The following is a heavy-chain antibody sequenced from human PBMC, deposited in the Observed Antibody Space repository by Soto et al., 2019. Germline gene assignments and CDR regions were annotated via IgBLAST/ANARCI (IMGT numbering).Heavy chain of an antibody. V-gene: IGHV1-69*08. CDR1: GTIFSSYT. Sequence: QVQLVQSGAEVKKPGSSVRVSCKASGTIFSSYTISWVRQAPGQGLEWMGRIIPILGETNSAQTFQGRVTLTADKSTNTAYMELNSLRLEDTAVYYCARGLGGRMDDWGQGTTVTVSS. CDR2: IIPILGET. CDR3: ARGLGGRMDD. D-gene: IGHD3-16*01. J-gene: IGHJ6*02.